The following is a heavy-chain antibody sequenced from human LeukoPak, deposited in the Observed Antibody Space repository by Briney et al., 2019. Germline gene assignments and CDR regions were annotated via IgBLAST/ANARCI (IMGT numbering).Heavy chain of an antibody. Sequence: PGGSLRPSCAASGFTFSSYPMNWVRQAPGKGLEWVAVISYDGSNKYYADSVKGRFTISRDNSKNTLYLQMNSLRAEDTAVYYCAKLLGYDYVWGSYRLDYYYGMDVWGQGTTVTVSS. CDR1: GFTFSSYP. D-gene: IGHD3-16*02. J-gene: IGHJ6*02. CDR3: AKLLGYDYVWGSYRLDYYYGMDV. CDR2: ISYDGSNK. V-gene: IGHV3-30*18.